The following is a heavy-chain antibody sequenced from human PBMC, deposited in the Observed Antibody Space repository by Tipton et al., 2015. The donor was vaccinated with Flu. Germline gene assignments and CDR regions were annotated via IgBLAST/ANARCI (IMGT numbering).Heavy chain of an antibody. Sequence: TLSLTCTVSGGSFTNYYWSWIRQPPGKGLEWIGFVHYRENTSYNPSLKNRVTMSLDTSKNQFSLKLISVTAADTAVYYCARDLGSSGSFDYWGQGTLVTVSS. CDR1: GGSFTNYY. J-gene: IGHJ4*02. CDR3: ARDLGSSGSFDY. V-gene: IGHV4-59*12. CDR2: VHYRENT. D-gene: IGHD6-13*01.